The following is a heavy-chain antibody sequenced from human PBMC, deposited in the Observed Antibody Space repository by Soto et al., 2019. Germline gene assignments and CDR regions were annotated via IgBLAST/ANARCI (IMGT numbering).Heavy chain of an antibody. Sequence: GESLKISCAASGFTFSSYAMSWVRQAPGKGLEWVSAISGSGGSTYYADSVKGRFTISRDNSKNTLYLQMNSLRAEDTAVYYCAKDSPTPGTLDYWGQGTLVTVSS. V-gene: IGHV3-23*01. CDR2: ISGSGGST. CDR3: AKDSPTPGTLDY. J-gene: IGHJ4*02. D-gene: IGHD1-26*01. CDR1: GFTFSSYA.